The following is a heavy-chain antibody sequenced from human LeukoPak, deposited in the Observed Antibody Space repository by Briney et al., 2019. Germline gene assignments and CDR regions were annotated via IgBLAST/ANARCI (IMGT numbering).Heavy chain of an antibody. CDR2: IDPSSGGT. J-gene: IGHJ4*02. D-gene: IGHD2-15*01. CDR3: ARVACSGGSCYSGLLV. Sequence: ASVKVSCKASGYTFTGHYVHWVRQAPGQGLEWMGWIDPSSGGTNSAQKFQGRVTMATDTSITTVYMELSSLRSEDTAVYYCARVACSGGSCYSGLLVWGQGTLVTVSS. V-gene: IGHV1-2*02. CDR1: GYTFTGHY.